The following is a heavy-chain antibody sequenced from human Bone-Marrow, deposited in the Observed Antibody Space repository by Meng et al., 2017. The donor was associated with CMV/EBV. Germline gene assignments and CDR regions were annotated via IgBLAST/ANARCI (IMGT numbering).Heavy chain of an antibody. V-gene: IGHV3-30*04. CDR1: GFTFSSYA. CDR2: ISYDGSNI. J-gene: IGHJ4*02. CDR3: ARGESSDY. Sequence: GESLKISCAASGFTFSSYAMHWVRQAPGKGLEWVAVISYDGSNIYYADSVKGRFTISRVNSKNTLYLQMNSLRAEDTAVYYCARGESSDYWGQGTLVTVSS.